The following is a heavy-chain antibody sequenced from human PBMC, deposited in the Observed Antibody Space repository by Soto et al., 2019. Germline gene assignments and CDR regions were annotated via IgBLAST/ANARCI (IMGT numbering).Heavy chain of an antibody. Sequence: QVQLQESGPGLVKPSQTLSLTCTVSGGSISSGDYYWSWIRQHPGKGLEWLGYIYYSGSTYYNPSLNSRVTISVDTSKNQFSLKLSSVTAADTAVYYCASAMGPTDNWFDPWGQGTLVTVSS. CDR2: IYYSGST. D-gene: IGHD1-26*01. J-gene: IGHJ5*02. CDR3: ASAMGPTDNWFDP. CDR1: GGSISSGDYY. V-gene: IGHV4-31*03.